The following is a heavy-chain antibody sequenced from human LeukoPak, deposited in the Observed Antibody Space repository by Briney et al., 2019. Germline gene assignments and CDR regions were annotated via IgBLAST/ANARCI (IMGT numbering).Heavy chain of an antibody. Sequence: PSETLSLTCAVYGGSFSGYYWSWIRQPPGKGLEWIGEINHSGSTNYNPSLKSRVTISVDTSKNQFSLKLSSVTAADTAVYYCARGPAAMVMYYFDYWGQGTLVTVSS. D-gene: IGHD5-18*01. CDR1: GGSFSGYY. CDR2: INHSGST. V-gene: IGHV4-34*01. CDR3: ARGPAAMVMYYFDY. J-gene: IGHJ4*02.